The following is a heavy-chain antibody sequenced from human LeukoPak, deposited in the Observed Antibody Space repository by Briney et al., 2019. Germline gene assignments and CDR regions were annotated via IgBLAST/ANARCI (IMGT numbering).Heavy chain of an antibody. CDR3: ARFLYGSGNYFDY. V-gene: IGHV3-66*01. J-gene: IGHJ4*02. D-gene: IGHD3-10*01. CDR2: IYSAGIT. CDR1: GFTVSGNH. Sequence: GGSLRVSCVASGFTVSGNHMNWVRQAPGKGLEWGSIIYSAGITYYAESVKGSFTISRETSKNTLYLLMNSLRAQKTAVYYCARFLYGSGNYFDYWGQGTLVTVSS.